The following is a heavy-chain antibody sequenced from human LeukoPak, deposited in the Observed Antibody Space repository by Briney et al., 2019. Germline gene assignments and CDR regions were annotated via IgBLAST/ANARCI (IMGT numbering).Heavy chain of an antibody. Sequence: SETLSLTCTVSGGSISSYYWSWIRQPPGKGLEWIGYIYYSGSTNYNPSLKSRVTISVDTSKNQFSLKLSSVTAADTAVYYCARGGQLRYYGSGSYPLYYYYYMDVWGKGTTVTVSS. V-gene: IGHV4-59*01. D-gene: IGHD3-10*01. CDR1: GGSISSYY. CDR2: IYYSGST. J-gene: IGHJ6*03. CDR3: ARGGQLRYYGSGSYPLYYYYYMDV.